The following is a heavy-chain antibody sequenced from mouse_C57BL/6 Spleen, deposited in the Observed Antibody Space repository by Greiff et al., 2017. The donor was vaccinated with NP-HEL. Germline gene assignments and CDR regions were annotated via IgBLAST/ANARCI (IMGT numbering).Heavy chain of an antibody. V-gene: IGHV1-81*01. CDR2: IYPRSGNT. CDR3: ARESYYYGSSSLYFDY. D-gene: IGHD1-1*01. J-gene: IGHJ2*01. CDR1: GYTFTSYG. Sequence: QVQLQQSGAELARPGASVKLSCKASGYTFTSYGISWVKQRTGQGLEWIGEIYPRSGNTYYNEKFKGKATLTADKSSSTAYMELRSLTSEDSAVYFCARESYYYGSSSLYFDYWGQGTTLTVSS.